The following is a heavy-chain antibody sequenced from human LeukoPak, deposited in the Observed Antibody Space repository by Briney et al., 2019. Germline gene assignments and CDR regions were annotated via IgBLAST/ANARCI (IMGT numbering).Heavy chain of an antibody. D-gene: IGHD3-3*01. CDR2: ISSSSSYI. CDR3: AIYDFWSGYSDY. CDR1: GLTFSSYS. J-gene: IGHJ4*02. V-gene: IGHV3-21*01. Sequence: GGSLRLSCAASGLTFSSYSMNWVRQAPGKGLEWFSSISSSSSYIYYADSVKGRFTISRDNAKNSLYLQMNSLRAEDTAVYYCAIYDFWSGYSDYWGQGTLVTVSS.